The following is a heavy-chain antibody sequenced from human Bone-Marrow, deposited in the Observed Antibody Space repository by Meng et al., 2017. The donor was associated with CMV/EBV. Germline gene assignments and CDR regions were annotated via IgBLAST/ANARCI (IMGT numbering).Heavy chain of an antibody. D-gene: IGHD3-10*01. CDR1: GFTFSSYG. J-gene: IGHJ4*02. CDR2: IWYDGSNK. Sequence: GGSLRLSCAASGFTFSSYGMHWVRQAPGKGLEWVAVIWYDGSNKYYADSVKGRFTISRDNSKNALYLQMNSLRAEDTAVYYCAKDLLEWFGELWGVDYWGQGTLVTVSS. CDR3: AKDLLEWFGELWGVDY. V-gene: IGHV3-30*02.